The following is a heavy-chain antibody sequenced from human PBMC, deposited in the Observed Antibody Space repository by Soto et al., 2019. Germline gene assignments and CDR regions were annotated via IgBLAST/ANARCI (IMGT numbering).Heavy chain of an antibody. CDR3: ASGTRYCSSTSCYWYYYYGMDV. D-gene: IGHD2-2*01. J-gene: IGHJ6*02. V-gene: IGHV4-34*01. CDR2: INHSGST. CDR1: GGSFSGYY. Sequence: SETLSLTCAVYGGSFSGYYWSWIRQPPGKGLEWIGEINHSGSTNYNPSLKSRVTISVDTSKNQFSLKLSSVTAADTAVYYCASGTRYCSSTSCYWYYYYGMDVWGQGTTVTVSS.